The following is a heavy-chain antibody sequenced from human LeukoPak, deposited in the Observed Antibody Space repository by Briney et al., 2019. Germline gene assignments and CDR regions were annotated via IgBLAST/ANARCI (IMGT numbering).Heavy chain of an antibody. J-gene: IGHJ4*02. V-gene: IGHV3-48*03. CDR1: GFTFSSHE. CDR2: ISSSGSTM. CDR3: ARELHSYNN. Sequence: GGSLRLSCAASGFTFSSHEMNWVRQAPGKGLEWASYISSSGSTMYYADSVKGRFTISRDNAKNSLYLQMNSLRAEDTAVYYCARELHSYNNWGQGTLVTVSS. D-gene: IGHD5-18*01.